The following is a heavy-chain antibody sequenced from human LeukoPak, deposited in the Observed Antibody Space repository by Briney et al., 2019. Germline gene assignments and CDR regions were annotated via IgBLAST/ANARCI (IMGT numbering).Heavy chain of an antibody. CDR2: VNPSGGST. CDR3: ARDAF. J-gene: IGHJ4*02. Sequence: ASVKVSCKTSRYSFTNFYIHWVRQAPGQGLEWMGMVNPSGGSTISAQKFQDRVNMTTDTSTRTVYMEMTGLTSDDTGIYYCARDAFWGQGTQVTVSS. V-gene: IGHV1-46*01. D-gene: IGHD3-3*02. CDR1: RYSFTNFY.